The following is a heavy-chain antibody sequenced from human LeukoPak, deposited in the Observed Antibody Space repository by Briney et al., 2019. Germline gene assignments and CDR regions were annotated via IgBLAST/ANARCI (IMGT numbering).Heavy chain of an antibody. V-gene: IGHV3-7*01. J-gene: IGHJ4*02. CDR2: IKEDGSET. Sequence: GGSLRLSCAASGFTFSSYEMNWVRQAPGKGLEWVANIKEDGSETYYVDSVKGRFTISRDNAKNSLYLQMNSLRVEDTAVYYCARDGARHCTDGSCTVYWGQGTLVPVSS. D-gene: IGHD2-15*01. CDR1: GFTFSSYE. CDR3: ARDGARHCTDGSCTVY.